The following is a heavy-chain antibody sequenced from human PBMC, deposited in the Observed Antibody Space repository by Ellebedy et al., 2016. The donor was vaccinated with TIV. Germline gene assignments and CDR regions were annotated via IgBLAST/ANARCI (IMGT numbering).Heavy chain of an antibody. J-gene: IGHJ4*02. Sequence: ESLKISCAASGFTFSSYAMSWIRQPPGKGLEWIGYISYSGSTNYKSSLKSRVTISVDTSKNHFSLKLSSVTAADTAVYYCARGYRLRYFDWLSILDYWGQGTLVTVSS. CDR2: ISYSGST. CDR1: GFTFSSYA. CDR3: ARGYRLRYFDWLSILDY. V-gene: IGHV4-59*01. D-gene: IGHD3-9*01.